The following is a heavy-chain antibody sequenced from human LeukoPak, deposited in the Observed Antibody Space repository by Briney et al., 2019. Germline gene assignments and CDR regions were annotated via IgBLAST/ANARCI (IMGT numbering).Heavy chain of an antibody. J-gene: IGHJ4*02. CDR1: GASISSYY. Sequence: SETLSLTCTVSGASISSYYWSWIRQPPGKGLEWIGYIYTSGSTNYNPSLKSRVTISGDTSKNQFSLILTSVTAADTAVYYCARHYPGGARHPFDYWGQGTLVTVSS. D-gene: IGHD3-10*01. V-gene: IGHV4-4*09. CDR3: ARHYPGGARHPFDY. CDR2: IYTSGST.